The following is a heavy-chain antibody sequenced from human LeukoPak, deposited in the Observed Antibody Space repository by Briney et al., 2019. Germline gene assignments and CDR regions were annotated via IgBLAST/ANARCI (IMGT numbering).Heavy chain of an antibody. CDR1: GGSINSGY. CDR3: ARRFGAWLSCDY. Sequence: PSETLSLTCSVSGGSINSGYWSWIRQPPGKGLEWIGLLYPSGSTNYNPSLKSRVTISVDTSKNQFSLKLNSVTAADTAVYYCARRFGAWLSCDYWGQGTLVTVSS. V-gene: IGHV4-59*12. CDR2: LYPSGST. J-gene: IGHJ4*02. D-gene: IGHD5-24*01.